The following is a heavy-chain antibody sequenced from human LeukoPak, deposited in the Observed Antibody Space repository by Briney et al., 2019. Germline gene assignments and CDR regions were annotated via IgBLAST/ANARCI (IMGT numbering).Heavy chain of an antibody. CDR2: IWYDGSNK. CDR3: ARERYYYDSSGLCDY. V-gene: IGHV3-33*01. J-gene: IGHJ4*02. CDR1: GFTFSSYG. D-gene: IGHD3-22*01. Sequence: PGGSLRLSCAASGFTFSSYGMHWVRQAPGKGPEWVAVIWYDGSNKYYADSVKGRFTISRDNSKNTLYLQMNSLRAEDTAVYYCARERYYYDSSGLCDYWGQGTLVTVSS.